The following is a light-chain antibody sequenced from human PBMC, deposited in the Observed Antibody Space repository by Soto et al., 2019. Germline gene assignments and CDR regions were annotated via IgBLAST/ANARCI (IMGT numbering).Light chain of an antibody. CDR3: QQANSFPMLT. CDR2: AAS. V-gene: IGKV1-12*01. CDR1: QGISSC. Sequence: DIQMTQSPSSVSASVEDRVTITCRASQGISSCLAWYQQKPVKAPKLLIYAASSLQSGVPSRFSGSGSLTDFTLTFSSLQPEDFATYYCQQANSFPMLTFGGGTKVDIK. J-gene: IGKJ4*01.